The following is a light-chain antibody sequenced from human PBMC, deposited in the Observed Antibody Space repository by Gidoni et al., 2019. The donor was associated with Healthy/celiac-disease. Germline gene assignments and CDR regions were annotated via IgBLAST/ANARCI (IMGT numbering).Light chain of an antibody. CDR2: DVS. J-gene: IGLJ2*01. CDR1: SSDVGSYNY. V-gene: IGLV2-14*01. CDR3: SSYTSSSTYVV. Sequence: QSALTPPASVSGPPGQAITISCTGTSSDVGSYNYVSWYQQQPGKAPKLMIYDVSNRPSGVSNRFSGSKSGNTASLTISGLQAEDEADYYCSSYTSSSTYVVFGGGTKLTVL.